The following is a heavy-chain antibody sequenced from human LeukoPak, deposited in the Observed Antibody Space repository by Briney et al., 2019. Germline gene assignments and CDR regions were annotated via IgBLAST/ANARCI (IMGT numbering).Heavy chain of an antibody. D-gene: IGHD1-7*01. Sequence: SETLSLTCTVSGYSISSGYYWGWIRQPPGKGLEWIGSIYHSGSTYYNPSLKSRVTISVDTSKNQFSLKLSSVTAADTAVYYCARDPGTIALYWFDPWGQGTLVTVSP. J-gene: IGHJ5*02. CDR3: ARDPGTIALYWFDP. CDR2: IYHSGST. V-gene: IGHV4-38-2*02. CDR1: GYSISSGYY.